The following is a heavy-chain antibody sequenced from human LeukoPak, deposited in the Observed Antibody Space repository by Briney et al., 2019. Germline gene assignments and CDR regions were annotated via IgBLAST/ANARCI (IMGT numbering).Heavy chain of an antibody. D-gene: IGHD2-2*03. Sequence: ASVKVSCKASGGTFSSYAISWVRQAPGQGLEWMGGIIPIFGTANYAQKFQGRVTITTDESTSTAYMELSSLRSEDTAVYYCARDRGHCSSTSCHAFGYWGQGTLVTVSS. CDR2: IIPIFGTA. V-gene: IGHV1-69*05. J-gene: IGHJ4*02. CDR1: GGTFSSYA. CDR3: ARDRGHCSSTSCHAFGY.